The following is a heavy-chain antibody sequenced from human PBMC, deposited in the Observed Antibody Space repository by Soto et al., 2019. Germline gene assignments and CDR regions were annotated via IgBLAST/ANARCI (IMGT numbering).Heavy chain of an antibody. CDR3: ARVPSSSGRAHFDY. CDR1: GFTFSNYG. CDR2: ISYDGSNK. V-gene: IGHV3-30*03. D-gene: IGHD2-15*01. J-gene: IGHJ4*02. Sequence: GGSLRLSCAASGFTFSNYGMHWVRQAPGKGLKWVAVISYDGSNKYYADSVKGRFTISRDNSKNTLYLQMNSLRAEDTAVYYCARVPSSSGRAHFDYWGQGTLVTVSS.